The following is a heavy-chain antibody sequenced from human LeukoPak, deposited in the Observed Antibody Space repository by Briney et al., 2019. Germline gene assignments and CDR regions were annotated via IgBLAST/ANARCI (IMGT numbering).Heavy chain of an antibody. CDR1: GFTFSGSA. CDR3: TRHMSDYSNYDGEYYYYYMDV. D-gene: IGHD4-11*01. CDR2: IRSKANSYAT. J-gene: IGHJ6*03. Sequence: GGSLRLSCAASGFTFSGSAMHWVRQASGKGLEWVGRIRSKANSYATAYAASVKGRFTISRDDSKNTAYLQMNSLKTEDTAVYYCTRHMSDYSNYDGEYYYYYMDVWGKGTTVTVSS. V-gene: IGHV3-73*01.